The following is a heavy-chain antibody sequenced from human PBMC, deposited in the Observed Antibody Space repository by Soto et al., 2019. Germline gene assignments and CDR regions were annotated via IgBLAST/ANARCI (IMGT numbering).Heavy chain of an antibody. Sequence: GGSLRLSCAASGFTFSSYSMNWVRQAPGKGLEWVSYISSSSSTIYYADSVKGRFTISRDNAKNPLYLQMNSLRDEDTAVYYCARSQGPGYCTNGVCYSVYWGWAFDYWGQGTLVTVSS. V-gene: IGHV3-48*02. J-gene: IGHJ4*02. D-gene: IGHD2-8*01. CDR1: GFTFSSYS. CDR2: ISSSSSTI. CDR3: ARSQGPGYCTNGVCYSVYWGWAFDY.